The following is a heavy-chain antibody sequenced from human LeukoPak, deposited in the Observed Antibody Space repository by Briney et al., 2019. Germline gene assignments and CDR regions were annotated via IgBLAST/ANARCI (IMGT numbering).Heavy chain of an antibody. CDR3: VRELSSSGYYFDY. J-gene: IGHJ4*02. Sequence: GGSLRLSGAASGFTFSSYWMSWVRQAPGKGREWVANIKQDGSEKYYVDSVKGRFTISRDNAKNSLYLQMNSLRAEDTAMYYCVRELSSSGYYFDYWGQGNLVTVSS. D-gene: IGHD5-18*01. CDR1: GFTFSSYW. CDR2: IKQDGSEK. V-gene: IGHV3-7*01.